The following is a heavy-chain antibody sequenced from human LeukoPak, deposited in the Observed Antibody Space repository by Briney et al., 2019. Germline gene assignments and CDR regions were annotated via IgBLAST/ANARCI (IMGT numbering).Heavy chain of an antibody. D-gene: IGHD1-1*01. J-gene: IGHJ3*02. CDR1: GYSISSGYY. CDR3: ARLWRYAFDI. Sequence: SETLSHTCSVSGYSISSGYYWGWIRQPPGKGLEWIGSIYHSGSTYYNPSLKSRVTISVDTSKNQFSLKLSSVTAADTAVYYCARLWRYAFDIWGQGTMVTVSS. CDR2: IYHSGST. V-gene: IGHV4-38-2*01.